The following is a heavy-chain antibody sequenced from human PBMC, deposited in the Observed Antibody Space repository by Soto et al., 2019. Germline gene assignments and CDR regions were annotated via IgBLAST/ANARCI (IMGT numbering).Heavy chain of an antibody. CDR2: INAGNGNT. V-gene: IGHV1-3*01. CDR1: GYTFTSYA. J-gene: IGHJ3*02. D-gene: IGHD1-26*01. Sequence: QVQLVQSGAEVKKPGASVKVSCKASGYTFTSYAMHWVRQAPGQRLEWMGWINAGNGNTKYSQKFQGRVTITRDTSASTAYMELSSLRSEDTAVYYCARDESGSYIAFDIWGQGTMVTVSS. CDR3: ARDESGSYIAFDI.